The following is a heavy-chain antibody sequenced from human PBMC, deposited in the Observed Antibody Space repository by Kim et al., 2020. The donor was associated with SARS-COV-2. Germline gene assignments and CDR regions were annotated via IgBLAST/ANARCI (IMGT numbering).Heavy chain of an antibody. J-gene: IGHJ3*02. CDR1: GYTFTGYY. CDR2: INPNNGGT. Sequence: ASVKVSCKASGYTFTGYYMHWVRQAPGQGLEWMGWINPNNGGTNCAQKYQGRVTMTRDTSSSTAYMELSSLRSDDTAVYYCARDLGAFDIWGQGTMVTVSS. V-gene: IGHV1-2*02. CDR3: ARDLGAFDI. D-gene: IGHD3-16*01.